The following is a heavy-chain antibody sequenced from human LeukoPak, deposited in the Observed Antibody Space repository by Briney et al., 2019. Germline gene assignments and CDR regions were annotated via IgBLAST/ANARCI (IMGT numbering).Heavy chain of an antibody. CDR3: ARGDGQWHDAFDI. V-gene: IGHV1-18*01. CDR2: ISAYNDDT. Sequence: ASVKVSCKASGYTFTSYGISWVRQAPGQGLEWMGWISAYNDDTRYAQKFQGRVTMTTDTSTSTAYMELRSLRSDDTAVYYCARGDGQWHDAFDIWGQGTMVTVSS. CDR1: GYTFTSYG. J-gene: IGHJ3*02. D-gene: IGHD6-19*01.